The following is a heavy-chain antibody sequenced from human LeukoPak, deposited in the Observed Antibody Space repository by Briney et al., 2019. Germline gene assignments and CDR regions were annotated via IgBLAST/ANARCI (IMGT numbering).Heavy chain of an antibody. J-gene: IGHJ6*03. D-gene: IGHD4-11*01. CDR2: ISGSGGST. V-gene: IGHV3-23*01. CDR3: AREIISRATTVTTWDYYYYMDV. Sequence: GGSLRLSCAASGFTFSSYGMSWVRQAPGKGLEWVSAISGSGGSTYYADSVKGRFTISRDNSKNTLYLQMNSLRAEDTAVYYCAREIISRATTVTTWDYYYYMDVWGKGTTVTVSS. CDR1: GFTFSSYG.